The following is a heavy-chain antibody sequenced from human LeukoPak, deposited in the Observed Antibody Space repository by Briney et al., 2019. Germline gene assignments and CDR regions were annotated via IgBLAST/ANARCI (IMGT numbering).Heavy chain of an antibody. Sequence: GGSLRLSCAASGFTFSSYWMNWVRQAPGKGLEWVANIKHDGSEKYYADSVKGRFTISRDNTKNSLYLRMNSLRAEDTAVYFCARDGYRLDGFDMWGQGTMVTVSS. CDR3: ARDGYRLDGFDM. V-gene: IGHV3-7*05. CDR1: GFTFSSYW. D-gene: IGHD5-24*01. CDR2: IKHDGSEK. J-gene: IGHJ3*02.